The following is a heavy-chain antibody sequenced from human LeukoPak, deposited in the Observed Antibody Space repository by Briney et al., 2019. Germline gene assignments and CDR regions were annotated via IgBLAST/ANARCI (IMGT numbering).Heavy chain of an antibody. Sequence: PGGSLRLSCAASGFTFSSYWMHWVRHAPGKGLMWVSRINNDGSGTVYADSVEGRFTISRDNAKNTLYLQMNSLRADDTAVYYCVRGLLGPDYWGQGTQVTVSS. CDR1: GFTFSSYW. CDR3: VRGLLGPDY. V-gene: IGHV3-74*01. J-gene: IGHJ4*02. D-gene: IGHD7-27*01. CDR2: INNDGSGT.